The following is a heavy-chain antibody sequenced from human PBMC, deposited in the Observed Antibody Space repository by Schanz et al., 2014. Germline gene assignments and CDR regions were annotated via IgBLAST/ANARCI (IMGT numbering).Heavy chain of an antibody. CDR1: GFTFSTSA. V-gene: IGHV3-23*01. Sequence: EMQLLESGGGLVQPGGSLRLSCAASGFTFSTSAMSWVRQVPGKGLEWVSAILGLASTTYYADSVKGRFTISRDNSKNLLYLQMNSLRAEDTAVYYCTRDVRLDRRGNWFDPWGQGTLVTVAS. J-gene: IGHJ5*02. D-gene: IGHD1-1*01. CDR2: ILGLASTT. CDR3: TRDVRLDRRGNWFDP.